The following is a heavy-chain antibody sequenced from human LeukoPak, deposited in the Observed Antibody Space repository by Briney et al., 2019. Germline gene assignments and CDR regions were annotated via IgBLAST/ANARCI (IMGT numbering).Heavy chain of an antibody. CDR2: IRNDGSNK. CDR3: AREGYCSTTSCYNDN. V-gene: IGHV3-30*02. D-gene: IGHD2-2*02. J-gene: IGHJ4*02. Sequence: GGSLRLSYAASGFTFSSYGMYWVRPAPGKGLEWEAFIRNDGSNKYYADSVKGRFTISRDNSKNTLYLQMNSLRAEDTAVYYCAREGYCSTTSCYNDNWGQGSLVTVSS. CDR1: GFTFSSYG.